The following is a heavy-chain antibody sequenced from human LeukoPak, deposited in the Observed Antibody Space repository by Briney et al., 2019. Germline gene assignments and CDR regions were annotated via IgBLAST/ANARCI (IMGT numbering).Heavy chain of an antibody. CDR1: GCSISTYH. CDR2: IYYSGST. Sequence: SETLSLTCTVSGCSISTYHRSWIRQPPGKGLELIGYIYYSGSTYYNPSLKSRVTISVDTSKNQFSLRLSSVTAADTAVYYCARHKPLFYGSGSFYPFDYWGQGTLVTVSS. V-gene: IGHV4-59*08. J-gene: IGHJ4*02. D-gene: IGHD3-10*01. CDR3: ARHKPLFYGSGSFYPFDY.